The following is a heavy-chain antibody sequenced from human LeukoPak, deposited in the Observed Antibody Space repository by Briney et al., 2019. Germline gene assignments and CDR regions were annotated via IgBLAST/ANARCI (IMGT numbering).Heavy chain of an antibody. CDR1: GFTFSSYW. D-gene: IGHD3-16*01. CDR2: IKQDGSEK. J-gene: IGHJ6*02. Sequence: PGGSLRLSCAASGFTFSSYWMSWVRQAPGKGLEWVANIKQDGSEKYYVDSVKGRFTISRDNSKNTMYLQMDSLRAEDTAVYYCARDRPGGGINGMDVWGQGTTVTVSS. V-gene: IGHV3-7*01. CDR3: ARDRPGGGINGMDV.